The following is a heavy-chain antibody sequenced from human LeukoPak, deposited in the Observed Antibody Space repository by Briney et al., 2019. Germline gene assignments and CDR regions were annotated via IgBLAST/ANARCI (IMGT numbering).Heavy chain of an antibody. Sequence: PSETLSLTCTVSGGSISSGGYYWRWIRQHPGKGLEWIGYIYYSGSTYYNPSLKSRVTISVDTSKNQFSLKLSSVTAADTTVYYCASLSLGYCSSTSCYTNLYYYYGMDVWGQGTTVTVSS. D-gene: IGHD2-2*02. CDR2: IYYSGST. J-gene: IGHJ6*02. CDR1: GGSISSGGYY. V-gene: IGHV4-31*03. CDR3: ASLSLGYCSSTSCYTNLYYYYGMDV.